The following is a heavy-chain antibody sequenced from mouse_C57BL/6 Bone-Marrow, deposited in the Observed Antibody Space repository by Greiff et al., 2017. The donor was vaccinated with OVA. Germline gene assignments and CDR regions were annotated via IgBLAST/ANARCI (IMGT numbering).Heavy chain of an antibody. V-gene: IGHV10-1*01. CDR2: IRSKSNNYAT. Sequence: DVKLVESGGGLVQPKGSLKLSCAASGFSFNTYAMNWVRQAPGKGLEWVARIRSKSNNYATYYADSVKDRFTISRDDSESMLYLQMNNLKTEDTAMYYCVRPRGLYAMDYWGQGTSVTVSS. J-gene: IGHJ4*01. CDR1: GFSFNTYA. CDR3: VRPRGLYAMDY.